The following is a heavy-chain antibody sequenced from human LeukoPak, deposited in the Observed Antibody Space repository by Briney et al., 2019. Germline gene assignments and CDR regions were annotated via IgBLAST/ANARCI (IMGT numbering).Heavy chain of an antibody. J-gene: IGHJ3*01. D-gene: IGHD3-10*01. CDR2: INPNSGGT. Sequence: RSSVKVSCKASGYTFTSYYLHGVRQAPGQGPEWMGWINPNSGGTIYAQKFQDRITMTRYTSISTAYMELNRLRSADAAVYYCVRDRGVWAFDVWGQGTMVTVSS. V-gene: IGHV1-2*02. CDR1: GYTFTSYY. CDR3: VRDRGVWAFDV.